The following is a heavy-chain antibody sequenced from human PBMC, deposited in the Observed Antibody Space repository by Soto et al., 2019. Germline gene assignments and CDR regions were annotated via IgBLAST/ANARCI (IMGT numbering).Heavy chain of an antibody. D-gene: IGHD3-3*01. CDR2: IYWNDDK. CDR1: GFSLSTSGMG. V-gene: IGHV2-5*01. J-gene: IGHJ4*02. Sequence: QITLKESGPTLVKPTQTLTLTCTFSGFSLSTSGMGVGWIRQPPGKALECLALIYWNDDKRYSPSLKSRLTITKDTSKNQVVLTMTIMDPVDTATYYCAHSSRYYDFWSGYPPADYWGQGTLVTVSS. CDR3: AHSSRYYDFWSGYPPADY.